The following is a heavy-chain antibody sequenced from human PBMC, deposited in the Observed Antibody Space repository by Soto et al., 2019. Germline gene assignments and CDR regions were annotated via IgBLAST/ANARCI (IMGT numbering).Heavy chain of an antibody. V-gene: IGHV3-73*01. CDR2: IRSKANSYAT. J-gene: IGHJ4*02. Sequence: EVQLVESGGGLVQPGGSLKLSCAASGFTFSGSTMHWVRQAPGKGLEWVGRIRSKANSYATAYAASVKGRFTISRDDSKNTAYMQMNSLKTGDTAVYYCTRLVLGSVVYWGQGTLVTVSS. D-gene: IGHD2-15*01. CDR3: TRLVLGSVVY. CDR1: GFTFSGST.